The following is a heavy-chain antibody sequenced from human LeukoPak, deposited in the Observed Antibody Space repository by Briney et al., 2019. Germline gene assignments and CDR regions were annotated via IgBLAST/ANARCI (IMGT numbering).Heavy chain of an antibody. CDR2: LCESGGGT. J-gene: IGHJ4*02. D-gene: IGHD2-15*01. V-gene: IGHV3-23*01. Sequence: GAPLTLPCAASGLPFNRHPVMCPRHAPGGAREGVSDLCESGGGTYYADSVKGRFTISSDNSKNTLYLQMNSLRAEHTAVYYCAKVWDIVVVVAATYFDYWGQGTLVTVSS. CDR3: AKVWDIVVVVAATYFDY. CDR1: GLPFNRHP.